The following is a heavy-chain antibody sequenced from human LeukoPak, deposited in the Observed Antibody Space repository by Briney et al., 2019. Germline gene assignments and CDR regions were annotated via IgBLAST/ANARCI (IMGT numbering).Heavy chain of an antibody. V-gene: IGHV3-43*02. CDR2: ISGDGGST. CDR3: AKDMGAEYCGGDCYHRGFDY. J-gene: IGHJ4*02. D-gene: IGHD2-21*02. CDR1: GFTFDEYA. Sequence: GGSLRLSCAASGFTFDEYAMHWVRQAPGKGLEWVSLISGDGGSTYYADSVKGRFTISRDNSKNSLYLQMNSLRTEDTPLYYCAKDMGAEYCGGDCYHRGFDYWGQGTLVTVSS.